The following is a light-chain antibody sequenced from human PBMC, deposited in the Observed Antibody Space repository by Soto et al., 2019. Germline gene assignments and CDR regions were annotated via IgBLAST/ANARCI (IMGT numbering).Light chain of an antibody. CDR2: GAS. J-gene: IGKJ1*01. CDR1: QSVSSN. CDR3: QQYNNWPWT. Sequence: EIVLTQSPATLSWSPGERATLSCRASQSVSSNLAWYQQKPGQAPRLLIYGASTRATGIPARFSGGGSGTEFTLTISSLQSEDFAVYYCQQYNNWPWTFGQGTKVDIK. V-gene: IGKV3-15*01.